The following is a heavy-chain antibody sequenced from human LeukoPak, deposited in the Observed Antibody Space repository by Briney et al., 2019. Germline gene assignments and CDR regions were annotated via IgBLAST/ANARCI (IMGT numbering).Heavy chain of an antibody. J-gene: IGHJ4*02. Sequence: SETLSPTCAVSGGSISSADFYWSWIRQHPGKGLEWIGFIYYSGSAYYNPSLKSRVSISVDTSKNQFSLTLNSVTAADTAVYYCARGSDYFDYWGQGTLVTVSS. CDR3: ARGSDYFDY. CDR1: GGSISSADFY. CDR2: IYYSGSA. V-gene: IGHV4-31*11.